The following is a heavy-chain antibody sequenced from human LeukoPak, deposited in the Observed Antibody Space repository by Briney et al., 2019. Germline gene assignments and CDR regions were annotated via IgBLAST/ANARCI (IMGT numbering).Heavy chain of an antibody. V-gene: IGHV3-9*01. CDR2: ISWNSGSI. CDR3: AKAITSGYDPLFDY. Sequence: PGRPLRLSCAASGFTFDDYAMHWVRQAPGKGLEWVSGISWNSGSIGYADSVKGRFTISGDNAKNSLYLQMNSLRAEDTALYYCAKAITSGYDPLFDYWGQGTLVTVSS. D-gene: IGHD5-12*01. J-gene: IGHJ4*02. CDR1: GFTFDDYA.